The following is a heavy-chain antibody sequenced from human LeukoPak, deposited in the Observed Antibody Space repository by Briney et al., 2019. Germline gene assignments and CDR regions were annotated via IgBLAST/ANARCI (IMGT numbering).Heavy chain of an antibody. CDR1: GGSISSSNW. V-gene: IGHV4-4*02. D-gene: IGHD4-17*01. CDR2: IYHSGST. CDR3: ASLDYANAFDI. J-gene: IGHJ3*02. Sequence: SGTLPLACAVSGGSISSSNWWSWVRQPPGKGLEWIGEIYHSGSTNYNPSLKSRVTISVDKSKNQFSLKLSSVTAADTAVYYCASLDYANAFDIWGQGTMVTVSS.